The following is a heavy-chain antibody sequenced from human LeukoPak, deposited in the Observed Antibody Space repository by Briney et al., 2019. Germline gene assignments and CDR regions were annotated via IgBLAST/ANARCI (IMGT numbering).Heavy chain of an antibody. CDR3: ARGYYYGSGNYHLDY. V-gene: IGHV4-39*07. Sequence: KPSETLSLTCIVSGGSISSTTYYWGWIRQPPGKRLERIGSIYYSGNTNYNPSLKSRVTISVDTSKNQFSLKLSSVTAADTAVYYCARGYYYGSGNYHLDYWGQGTLVTVSS. CDR1: GGSISSTTYY. CDR2: IYYSGNT. D-gene: IGHD3-10*01. J-gene: IGHJ4*02.